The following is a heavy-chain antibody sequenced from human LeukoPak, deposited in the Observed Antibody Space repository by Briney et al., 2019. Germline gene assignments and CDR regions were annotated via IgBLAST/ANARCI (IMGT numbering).Heavy chain of an antibody. D-gene: IGHD3-22*01. CDR2: MNPNSGDT. CDR1: GYTFTSYE. J-gene: IGHJ4*02. Sequence: ASVRVSCKASGYTFTSYEINWVRQATGQGLEWMGWMNPNSGDTAYAQKFQGRITMTRSTSISTAYMELSSLRSEDTAVYYCARGLGTYDSSELTWPMISFWGQGTLVTVSS. V-gene: IGHV1-8*01. CDR3: ARGLGTYDSSELTWPMISF.